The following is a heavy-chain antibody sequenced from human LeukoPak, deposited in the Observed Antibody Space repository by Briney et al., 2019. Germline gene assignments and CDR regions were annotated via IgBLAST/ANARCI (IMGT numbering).Heavy chain of an antibody. CDR1: GYTFTGYY. CDR2: INPNSGGT. V-gene: IGHV1-2*02. D-gene: IGHD2-2*01. CDR3: ARVKWAVYQLLDY. Sequence: ASVKVSCKASGYTFTGYYMHWVRQAPGQGLEWMGWINPNSGGTNYAQKFQGRVTMTRDTSISTAYMELSRLRSDDTAVYYCARVKWAVYQLLDYWGQGTMVTVSS. J-gene: IGHJ3*01.